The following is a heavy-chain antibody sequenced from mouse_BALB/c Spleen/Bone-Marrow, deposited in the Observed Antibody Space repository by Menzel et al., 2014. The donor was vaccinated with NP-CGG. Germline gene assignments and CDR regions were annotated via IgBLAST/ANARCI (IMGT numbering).Heavy chain of an antibody. J-gene: IGHJ2*01. Sequence: QAQLQQPGAELVRPGVSVKISCKGSGYTFTDYAMHWVKQSHAKSLEWIGVISTYYGDASYNQKSKGKATMTVDKSSSTAYMELARLTSEDSAIYYCARESIYYYGSTLGYWGQGTTLTVSS. CDR2: ISTYYGDA. V-gene: IGHV1S137*01. D-gene: IGHD1-1*01. CDR3: ARESIYYYGSTLGY. CDR1: GYTFTDYA.